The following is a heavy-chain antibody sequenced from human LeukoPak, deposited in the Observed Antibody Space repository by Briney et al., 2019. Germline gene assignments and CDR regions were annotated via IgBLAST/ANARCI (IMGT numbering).Heavy chain of an antibody. CDR3: TRDLHTPFIAAAGIPNY. Sequence: GGSLRLSCTASGFTFGDYAMSWVRQAPGKGLEWVGFIRSKAYGGTTEYAASVKGRFTISRDDSKSIAYLQMNSLKTEDTAVYYCTRDLHTPFIAAAGIPNYWGQGTLVTVSS. V-gene: IGHV3-49*04. D-gene: IGHD6-13*01. CDR2: IRSKAYGGTT. CDR1: GFTFGDYA. J-gene: IGHJ4*02.